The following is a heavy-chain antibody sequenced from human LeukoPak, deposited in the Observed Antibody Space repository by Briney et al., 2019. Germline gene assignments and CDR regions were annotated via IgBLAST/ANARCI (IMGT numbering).Heavy chain of an antibody. V-gene: IGHV1-18*01. J-gene: IGHJ4*02. CDR2: ISAYNGNT. CDR1: GYTFTSYG. D-gene: IGHD6-19*01. Sequence: ASVKVSCKASGYTFTSYGISWVRQAPGQGLEWMGWISAYNGNTNYAQKLQGRVTMTTDTSTSTAYMELRSLRSDDTAVYYCARDSTRAHSSGSAGVIDYWGQGTLVTVSS. CDR3: ARDSTRAHSSGSAGVIDY.